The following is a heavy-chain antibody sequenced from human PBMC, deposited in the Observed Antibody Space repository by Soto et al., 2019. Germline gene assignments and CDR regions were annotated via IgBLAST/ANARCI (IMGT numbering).Heavy chain of an antibody. D-gene: IGHD3-22*01. V-gene: IGHV5-51*01. CDR3: ARPHTYYYDSSGSLHDAFDV. CDR1: GYSFNSYW. J-gene: IGHJ3*01. CDR2: IYPADSGA. Sequence: PGESLKISCKASGYSFNSYWIGWVRQMPGKGLEWMGIIYPADSGARYSPSFQGQVTISADKSLRTAYLQWSSLKASDTAMYYCARPHTYYYDSSGSLHDAFDVWGQGTLVTVSS.